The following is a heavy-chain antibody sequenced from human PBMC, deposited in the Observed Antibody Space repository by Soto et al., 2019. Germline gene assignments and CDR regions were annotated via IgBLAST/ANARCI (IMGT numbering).Heavy chain of an antibody. V-gene: IGHV3-23*01. CDR2: ISGSGGST. CDR1: GFTFHTSA. D-gene: IGHD6-13*01. Sequence: LRFFGPPSGFTFHTSARSWVHQDPAKGLEVVSAISGSGGSTYYADSVKGRFIISRANSTITLYLQMNSLRAEDTTAYYCAKDKGIAAAHDYCGQRSLDPVSS. J-gene: IGHJ4*02. CDR3: AKDKGIAAAHDY.